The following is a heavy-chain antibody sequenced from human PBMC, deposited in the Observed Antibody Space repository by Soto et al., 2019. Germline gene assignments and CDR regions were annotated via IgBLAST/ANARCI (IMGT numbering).Heavy chain of an antibody. CDR1: GFTFSSYG. Sequence: QVQLVESGGGVVQPGRSLRLSCAASGFTFSSYGIHWVRQAPGKGLDWVAGISYDGSNQYYADSVKGRFTISRDNSKNTLFLQMNSLRPEDTAVYYCAKDRFYHDSSGYYVFDYWGQGTLVTVSS. J-gene: IGHJ4*02. D-gene: IGHD3-22*01. CDR3: AKDRFYHDSSGYYVFDY. V-gene: IGHV3-30*18. CDR2: ISYDGSNQ.